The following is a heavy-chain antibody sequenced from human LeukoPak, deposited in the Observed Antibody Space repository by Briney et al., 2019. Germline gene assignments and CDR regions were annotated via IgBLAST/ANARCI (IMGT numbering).Heavy chain of an antibody. CDR2: SKNDGRST. V-gene: IGHV3-74*01. CDR3: ARAGYSSGWYYFDY. D-gene: IGHD6-19*01. CDR1: GFIFSTYG. Sequence: GGSLRLSCAASGFIFSTYGMHWVRQAPGKGLVWVSRSKNDGRSTSYADSVKGRFTISRDSAKNTLFLQMDSLRAEDTAVYYCARAGYSSGWYYFDYWGQGALVTVSS. J-gene: IGHJ4*02.